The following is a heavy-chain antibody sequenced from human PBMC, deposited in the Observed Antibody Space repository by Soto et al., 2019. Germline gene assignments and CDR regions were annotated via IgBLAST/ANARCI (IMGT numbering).Heavy chain of an antibody. CDR3: AKVLAVTTFGFYYYGMDV. Sequence: PWGSLRLSCAASGFTFSSYGMHWVRQAPGKGPEWVAVISYDGSNKYYADSVKGRFTISRDNSKNTLYLQMYSLRAEDTAVYYCAKVLAVTTFGFYYYGMDVWGQGTTVTVSS. CDR2: ISYDGSNK. CDR1: GFTFSSYG. V-gene: IGHV3-30*18. J-gene: IGHJ6*02. D-gene: IGHD4-4*01.